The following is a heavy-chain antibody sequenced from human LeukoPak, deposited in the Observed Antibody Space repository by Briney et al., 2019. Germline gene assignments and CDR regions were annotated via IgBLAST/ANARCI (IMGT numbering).Heavy chain of an antibody. Sequence: SETLSLTXTVSGGSISSGDYYWSWIRQPPGKGLEWIGYIYYSGSTYYNPSLKSRVTISVDTSKNQFSLKLSSVTAADTAVYYCARAERITIFGVVIIKVEAFDIWGQGTMVTVSS. V-gene: IGHV4-30-4*02. CDR2: IYYSGST. CDR3: ARAERITIFGVVIIKVEAFDI. CDR1: GGSISSGDYY. J-gene: IGHJ3*02. D-gene: IGHD3-3*01.